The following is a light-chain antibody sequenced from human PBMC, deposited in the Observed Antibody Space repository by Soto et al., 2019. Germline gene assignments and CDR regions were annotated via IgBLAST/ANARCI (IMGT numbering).Light chain of an antibody. CDR1: QSINTW. J-gene: IGKJ1*01. V-gene: IGKV1-5*01. CDR3: QQYNSYPWT. CDR2: DAS. Sequence: DVQMTQSPSTLSASVGDRVTITCRASQSINTWLAWYQQKPRKNPELLIYDASSLESGVPSRFSGSGSRSEFTLTISSLQSDDFATYYCQQYNSYPWTFGQGTKVEIK.